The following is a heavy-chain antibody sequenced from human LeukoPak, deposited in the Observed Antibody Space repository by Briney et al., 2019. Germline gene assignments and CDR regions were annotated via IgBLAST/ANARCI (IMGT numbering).Heavy chain of an antibody. V-gene: IGHV4-34*01. CDR1: GGSFSGYY. D-gene: IGHD6-13*01. CDR2: INHSGST. Sequence: PSETPSLTCAVYGGSFSGYYWSWIRQPPGKGLEWIGEINHSGSTNYNPSLKSRVTISVDTSKNQFSLKLSSVTAADTAVYYCARVGSSWYVDYWGQGTLVTVSS. CDR3: ARVGSSWYVDY. J-gene: IGHJ4*02.